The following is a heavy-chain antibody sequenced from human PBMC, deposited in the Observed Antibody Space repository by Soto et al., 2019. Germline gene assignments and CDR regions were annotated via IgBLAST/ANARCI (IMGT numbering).Heavy chain of an antibody. Sequence: GGSLRLSCAASGFTFSSYSMNWIRQAPGKGLEWVSYISSASGYRSYADSVKGRFTISRDNSQNSLYLQMNSLRAEDTAVYYCARDGSSGSYCDFWGQGTLVTVSS. CDR1: GFTFSSYS. CDR2: ISSASGYR. J-gene: IGHJ4*02. V-gene: IGHV3-21*05. CDR3: ARDGSSGSYCDF. D-gene: IGHD1-26*01.